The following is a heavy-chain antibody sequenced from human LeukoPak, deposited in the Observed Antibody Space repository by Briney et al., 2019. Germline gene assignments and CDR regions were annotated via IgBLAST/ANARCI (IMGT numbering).Heavy chain of an antibody. CDR1: GFTFDDYA. J-gene: IGHJ4*02. CDR2: INWNSGSL. Sequence: SLRLSCAASGFTFDDYAMHWVRQAPGKGLEWVSTINWNSGSLVYADSVKGRFTISRDNAKSSLYLQMDSLRAEDTAFYYCAKDLGPTVATIDYWGQGTLVTVSS. V-gene: IGHV3-9*01. D-gene: IGHD5-12*01. CDR3: AKDLGPTVATIDY.